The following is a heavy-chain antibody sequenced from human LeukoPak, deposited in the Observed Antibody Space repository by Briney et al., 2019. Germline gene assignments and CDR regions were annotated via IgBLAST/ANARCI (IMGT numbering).Heavy chain of an antibody. D-gene: IGHD2-8*01. CDR3: ARDSPYANYFDY. V-gene: IGHV3-21*01. CDR2: ISSSSSYI. CDR1: AFTFSSYS. Sequence: GGSLRLSCAASAFTFSSYSMNWVRQAPGKGLEWVSSISSSSSYIYYADSVKGRFTISRDNAKNSLYLQMNSLRAEDTAVYYCARDSPYANYFDYWGQGTLVTVSS. J-gene: IGHJ4*02.